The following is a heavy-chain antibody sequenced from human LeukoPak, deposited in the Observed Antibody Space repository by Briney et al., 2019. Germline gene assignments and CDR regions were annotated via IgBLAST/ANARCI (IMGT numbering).Heavy chain of an antibody. V-gene: IGHV3-66*01. CDR2: IYSGGST. J-gene: IGHJ3*02. D-gene: IGHD1-26*01. CDR1: GFTVSSNY. Sequence: GGSLRLSCAASGFTVSSNYMSWVRQAPGKGLEWVSVIYSGGSTYYADYVKGRFTISRDNSKNTLYLQMNSLRAEGTAVYYCARDQHTTGDAFDIWGQGTMVTVSS. CDR3: ARDQHTTGDAFDI.